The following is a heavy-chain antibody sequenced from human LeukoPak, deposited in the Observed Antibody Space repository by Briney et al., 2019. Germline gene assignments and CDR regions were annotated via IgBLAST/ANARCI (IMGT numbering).Heavy chain of an antibody. Sequence: GRSLRLSSETSGFTSSSYGMHWVRQAPGKGLQWVAVISFDGTNTVYLDSVKGRFTISRDNSKNTLYLQMNSLTSEDTATYYCAKEKGWELLRSYIDFWGQGTLVTVYS. V-gene: IGHV3-30*18. J-gene: IGHJ4*02. CDR3: AKEKGWELLRSYIDF. CDR1: GFTSSSYG. D-gene: IGHD1-26*01. CDR2: ISFDGTNT.